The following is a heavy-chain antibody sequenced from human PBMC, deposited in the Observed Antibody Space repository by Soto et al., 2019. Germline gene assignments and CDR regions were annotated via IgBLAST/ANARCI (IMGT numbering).Heavy chain of an antibody. D-gene: IGHD3-10*01. CDR3: TRDRDYYRSGPYGYFDY. CDR1: GFTFGDYA. CDR2: IRSKTYGGTT. J-gene: IGHJ4*02. Sequence: PGGSLRLSCTASGFTFGDYALSWVRQAPGKGLGWVGFIRSKTYGGTTEYATSVKGRFTISRDDSKSIAYLQMNSLRSDDTAVYYCTRDRDYYRSGPYGYFDYSGQGTFVTVSS. V-gene: IGHV3-49*04.